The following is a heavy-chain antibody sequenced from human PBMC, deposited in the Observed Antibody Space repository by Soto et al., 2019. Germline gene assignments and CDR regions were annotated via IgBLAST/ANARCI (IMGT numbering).Heavy chain of an antibody. V-gene: IGHV4-31*03. Sequence: QVQLQESGPGLVKPSQTLSLTCTVSGGSIRGGDYYWSWIRQHPGKGLEWIGYIFYSGNSFYNPSIKSGVTISVDTSNNQFSLQLSSVTAADTAIYYCARLSSLYYNSDYGGYYLNYWGQGTLVSVSS. CDR2: IFYSGNS. CDR3: ARLSSLYYNSDYGGYYLNY. CDR1: GGSIRGGDYY. J-gene: IGHJ4*02. D-gene: IGHD3-10*01.